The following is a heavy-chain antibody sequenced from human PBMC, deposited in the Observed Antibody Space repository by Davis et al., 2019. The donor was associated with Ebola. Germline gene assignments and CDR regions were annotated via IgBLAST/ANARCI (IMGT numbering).Heavy chain of an antibody. Sequence: GESLKISCAASGFTFSSYWMHWVRQAPGKGLVWVSRINSDGSSTSYADSVKGRFTISRDNGKNSLYLQMNSLRAEDTAVYYCARGVTMMPNWFDPWGQGTLVTVSS. CDR1: GFTFSSYW. D-gene: IGHD3-22*01. V-gene: IGHV3-74*01. J-gene: IGHJ5*02. CDR3: ARGVTMMPNWFDP. CDR2: INSDGSST.